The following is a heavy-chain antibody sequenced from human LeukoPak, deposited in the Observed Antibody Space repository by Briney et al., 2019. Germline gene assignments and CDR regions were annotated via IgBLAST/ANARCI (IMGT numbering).Heavy chain of an antibody. D-gene: IGHD1-14*01. V-gene: IGHV3-48*04. Sequence: GGSLRLSCAASGFTFSSYGMHWVRRAPGKGLEWVSYISSSGSTMYYADSVKGRFTISRDNAKNSLSLQMNSLRAEDTAVYYCARSPAGANYYLDVWGKGTTVTISS. CDR3: ARSPAGANYYLDV. CDR1: GFTFSSYG. CDR2: ISSSGSTM. J-gene: IGHJ6*03.